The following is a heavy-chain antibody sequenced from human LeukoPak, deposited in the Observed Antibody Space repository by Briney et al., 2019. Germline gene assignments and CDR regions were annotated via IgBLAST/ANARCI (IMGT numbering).Heavy chain of an antibody. V-gene: IGHV4-34*01. J-gene: IGHJ3*01. Sequence: PSETLSLTCAVHGGSFSGLYWSWIRQPPGKGLEWIGEMKDGGSTNYNPSLKSRVTLSLDTSKNQFSLKLTSVTAADTAVYYCATSLYCGTGCLWGQGTMVTVSS. CDR3: ATSLYCGTGCL. CDR2: MKDGGST. D-gene: IGHD2-21*01. CDR1: GGSFSGLY.